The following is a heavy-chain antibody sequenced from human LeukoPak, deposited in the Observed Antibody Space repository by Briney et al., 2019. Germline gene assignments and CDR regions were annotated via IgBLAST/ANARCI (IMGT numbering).Heavy chain of an antibody. J-gene: IGHJ4*02. Sequence: PSETLSLTCAVYGGSFSGYYWSWIRQPPGKGLEWIGEINHSGSTNYNPSLKSRVTMSVDTSKNQFSLKLSSVTAADTAVYYCARALNYYGSGIQFGYWGQGTLVTVSS. CDR1: GGSFSGYY. CDR3: ARALNYYGSGIQFGY. D-gene: IGHD3-10*01. V-gene: IGHV4-34*01. CDR2: INHSGST.